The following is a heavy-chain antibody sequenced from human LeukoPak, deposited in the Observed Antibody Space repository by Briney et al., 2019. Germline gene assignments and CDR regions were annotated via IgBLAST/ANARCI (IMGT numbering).Heavy chain of an antibody. Sequence: GASVKVSCKASGYTFSSYGITSVRQAPGQRLEEMGWISAYNGNTNYTQKLQGRVTMPTATSTSTGYMELRSLRSDDTAVYYCARDQPYLVRHFDPPPHYYGMEAWGQGTTVTVSS. CDR1: GYTFSSYG. V-gene: IGHV1-18*01. CDR3: ARDQPYLVRHFDPPPHYYGMEA. J-gene: IGHJ6*02. CDR2: ISAYNGNT. D-gene: IGHD3-9*01.